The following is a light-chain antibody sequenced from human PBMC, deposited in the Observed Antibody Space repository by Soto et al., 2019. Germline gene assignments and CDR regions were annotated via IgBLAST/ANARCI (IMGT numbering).Light chain of an antibody. J-gene: IGLJ3*02. CDR1: TSNIGAGFD. CDR2: TDY. Sequence: QSVLTQPPSVSGAPGQRLTISCSGSTSNIGAGFDVHWYQQFPGAAPTLLIYTDYQRPSGVPDRFSGSKSGTSASLAINGLHSEDEADYYCASWDDNLNGGVFGGGTKLTVL. CDR3: ASWDDNLNGGV. V-gene: IGLV1-40*01.